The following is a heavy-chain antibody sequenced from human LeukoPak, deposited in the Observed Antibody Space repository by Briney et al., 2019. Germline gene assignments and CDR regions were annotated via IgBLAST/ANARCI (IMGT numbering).Heavy chain of an antibody. Sequence: PSETLSLTCAVYGGSFSGYYWSWIRQPPGKGLEWIGEINHSGSTNYNPSLKSRVTISVDTSKNQFSLKLSSVTAADTAVYYCAREWGGFGAVPLRDYWGQGTLVTVSS. V-gene: IGHV4-34*01. CDR3: AREWGGFGAVPLRDY. CDR2: INHSGST. CDR1: GGSFSGYY. J-gene: IGHJ4*02. D-gene: IGHD3-10*01.